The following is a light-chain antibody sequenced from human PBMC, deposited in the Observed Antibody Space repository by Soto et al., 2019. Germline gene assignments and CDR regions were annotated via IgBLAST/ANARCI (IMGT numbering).Light chain of an antibody. V-gene: IGKV1-5*03. Sequence: DIQLTQSASTLSAFLGDRVTITCGASQDISVWLAWYQQKPGKAPKFLIYKASSLESGVPSRFSGNGSGTEFALTISSLHPDDFAIYYCQQYKTYFPYTFGQGTKVDIK. CDR3: QQYKTYFPYT. J-gene: IGKJ1*01. CDR1: QDISVW. CDR2: KAS.